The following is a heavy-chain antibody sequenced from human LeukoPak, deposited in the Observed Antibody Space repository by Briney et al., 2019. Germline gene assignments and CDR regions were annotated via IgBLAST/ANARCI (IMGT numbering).Heavy chain of an antibody. CDR3: AKTRPLDSSSWSHGDY. Sequence: GGSLRLSCAASGFTFNNYTMSWVRQAPGKGLEWVSTISRSGGSTYYADSVKGRLTISRDNSKNTLYLQMNSLRAEDTAVYYCAKTRPLDSSSWSHGDYWGQGTLVTVSS. CDR1: GFTFNNYT. V-gene: IGHV3-23*01. J-gene: IGHJ4*02. D-gene: IGHD6-13*01. CDR2: ISRSGGST.